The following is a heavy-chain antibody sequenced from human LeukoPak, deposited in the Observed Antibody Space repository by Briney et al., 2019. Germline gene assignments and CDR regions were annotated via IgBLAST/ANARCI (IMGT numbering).Heavy chain of an antibody. CDR2: IIPIFGTA. CDR3: ARGGSITSVKLRFNWFDP. Sequence: SVKVSCKASGGTFSSYAISWVRQAPGQGLEWMGRIIPIFGTANYAQKFQGRVTIITDESTSTAYMGLSSLRSEDTAVYYCARGGSITSVKLRFNWFDPWGQGTLVTVSS. J-gene: IGHJ5*02. D-gene: IGHD3-3*01. V-gene: IGHV1-69*05. CDR1: GGTFSSYA.